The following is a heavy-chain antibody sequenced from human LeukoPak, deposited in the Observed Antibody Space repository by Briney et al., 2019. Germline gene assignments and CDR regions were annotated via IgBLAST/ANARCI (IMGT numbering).Heavy chain of an antibody. CDR2: ISWNSGSI. CDR3: ARDSGSGNSYFINLADHYYMDV. CDR1: GFTFDDYA. D-gene: IGHD3-10*01. Sequence: GGSLRLSCAASGFTFDDYAMHWVRQAPGRGLEWVSGISWNSGSIGYADSVKGRFTISRDNAKNSLYLQMNSLRAEDTAVYYCARDSGSGNSYFINLADHYYMDVWGKGTTVTVSS. V-gene: IGHV3-9*01. J-gene: IGHJ6*03.